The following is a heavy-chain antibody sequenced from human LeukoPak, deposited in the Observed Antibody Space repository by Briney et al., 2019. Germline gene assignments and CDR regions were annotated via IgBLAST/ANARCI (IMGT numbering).Heavy chain of an antibody. CDR2: ISGSGGST. D-gene: IGHD6-19*01. V-gene: IGHV3-23*01. CDR3: PKLPDGSGWYDYYYYGMEV. J-gene: IGHJ6*02. Sequence: GGSLRLSCAASGFTFSSYAMSWVRQAPGKGLEWVSAISGSGGSTYYADSVKGRFTISRDNSKNTLYLQMNSLRAEDTAVYYCPKLPDGSGWYDYYYYGMEVWGQGTTVTVSS. CDR1: GFTFSSYA.